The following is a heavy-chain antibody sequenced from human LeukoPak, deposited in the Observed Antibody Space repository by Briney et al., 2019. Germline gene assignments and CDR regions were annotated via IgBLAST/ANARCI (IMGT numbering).Heavy chain of an antibody. D-gene: IGHD3-9*01. CDR2: ISGSGGST. CDR1: GFTFSSYA. J-gene: IGHJ3*02. CDR3: ARTGLRYFDWLLGAFDI. V-gene: IGHV3-23*01. Sequence: GGSLRLSCAASGFTFSSYAMSWVRLAPGKGLEWVSAISGSGGSTYYADSVKGRFTISRDNSKNTLYLQMNSLRAEDTAVYYCARTGLRYFDWLLGAFDIWGQGTMVTVSS.